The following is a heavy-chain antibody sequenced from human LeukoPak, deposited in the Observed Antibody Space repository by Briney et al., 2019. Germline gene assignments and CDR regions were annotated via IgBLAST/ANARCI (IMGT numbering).Heavy chain of an antibody. CDR3: ARGHSSSFDY. J-gene: IGHJ4*02. V-gene: IGHV1-2*07. CDR2: MNPNSGGT. Sequence: ASVKVSCKASGYTFTGYYIHWVRQAPGQGLEWMGRMNPNSGGTNYAHKFQGRVTMTRDTSISTAYMELSTLRSDDTAVYYCARGHSSSFDYWGQGTLLTVSS. CDR1: GYTFTGYY. D-gene: IGHD6-6*01.